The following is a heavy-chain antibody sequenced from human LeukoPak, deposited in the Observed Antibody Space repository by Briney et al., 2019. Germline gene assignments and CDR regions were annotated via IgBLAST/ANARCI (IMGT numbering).Heavy chain of an antibody. D-gene: IGHD6-13*01. CDR1: GYTFTGYY. CDR3: ARDSRKYSSRAPPDY. Sequence: GASVKVSCKASGYTFTGYYMHWVRQAPGQGLEWMGWINPNSGGTNYAQKFQGRVTMTRDTSISTAYMELSRLRSDDTAVYYCARDSRKYSSRAPPDYWGQGTLVTVSS. V-gene: IGHV1-2*02. CDR2: INPNSGGT. J-gene: IGHJ4*02.